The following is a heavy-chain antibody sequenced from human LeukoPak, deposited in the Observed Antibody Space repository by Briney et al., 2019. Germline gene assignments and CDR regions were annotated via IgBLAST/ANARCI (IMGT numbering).Heavy chain of an antibody. CDR3: ARDGGYCSGGSCYFNWFDP. V-gene: IGHV3-33*01. Sequence: PGRSLRLSCAASGFTFSSYGMHWVRQAPGKGLEWVAVIWYDGSNKYYADSVKGRFTISRDNSKNTLYLQMNSLRAEDTAVYYCARDGGYCSGGSCYFNWFDPWGQGTLVTVSS. D-gene: IGHD2-15*01. J-gene: IGHJ5*02. CDR2: IWYDGSNK. CDR1: GFTFSSYG.